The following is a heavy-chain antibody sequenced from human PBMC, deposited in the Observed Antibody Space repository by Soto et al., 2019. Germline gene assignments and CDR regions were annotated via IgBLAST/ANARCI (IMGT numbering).Heavy chain of an antibody. V-gene: IGHV3-15*01. J-gene: IGHJ6*02. CDR3: TTGWTL. CDR1: GFTFSNAW. D-gene: IGHD3-16*01. Sequence: GGSLRLSCAASGFTFSNAWMSWVRQAPGKGLEWVGSIKSKTDGGTTDYAAPVRGRFTISRDDSKNTLYLQMNSLKTEDTAVYYCTTGWTLWGQGTTVTVSS. CDR2: IKSKTDGGTT.